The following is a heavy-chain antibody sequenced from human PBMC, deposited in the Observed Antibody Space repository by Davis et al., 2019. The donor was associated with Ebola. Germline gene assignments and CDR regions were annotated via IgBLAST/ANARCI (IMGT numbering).Heavy chain of an antibody. J-gene: IGHJ4*02. CDR1: GFTFYRYE. V-gene: IGHV3-48*03. D-gene: IGHD2-15*01. Sequence: GGSLRLSCAASGFTFYRYEMNWVRQAPGKGLEWVSYISGSATSTFYADSVKGRFTVSRDNAKSTLYLQMNSLRVEDTAVYYCASYVVGWGRGTLVTVSS. CDR3: ASYVVG. CDR2: ISGSATST.